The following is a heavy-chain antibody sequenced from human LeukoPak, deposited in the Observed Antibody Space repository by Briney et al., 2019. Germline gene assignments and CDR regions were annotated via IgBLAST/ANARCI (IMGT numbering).Heavy chain of an antibody. J-gene: IGHJ4*02. CDR1: GFTFSSYS. D-gene: IGHD3-22*01. Sequence: PGGSLRLSCSASGFTFSSYSMNWVRQAPGKGLEWVSYISSSSSTIYYADSVKGRFTISRDNAKNSLYLQMNSLRDEDTAVYYCARDPVNYYDSSGYYHSPDYWGQGTLVTVSS. CDR2: ISSSSSTI. CDR3: ARDPVNYYDSSGYYHSPDY. V-gene: IGHV3-48*02.